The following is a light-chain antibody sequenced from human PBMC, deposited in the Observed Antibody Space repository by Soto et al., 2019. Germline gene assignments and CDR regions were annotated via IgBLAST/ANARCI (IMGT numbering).Light chain of an antibody. V-gene: IGKV1-5*03. Sequence: DIPMTQAPSTLSASVGDRVTITCRASERDSRGLAWYEQKPGRTPKLLIYQASTLGTGVPSRFRSSGSGTEFYLTISSLQPDDFATYYCQQYNAYSPAFGQGTNVEI. J-gene: IGKJ1*01. CDR3: QQYNAYSPA. CDR2: QAS. CDR1: ERDSRG.